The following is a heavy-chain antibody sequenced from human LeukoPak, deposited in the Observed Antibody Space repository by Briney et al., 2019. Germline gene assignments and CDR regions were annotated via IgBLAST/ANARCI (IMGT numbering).Heavy chain of an antibody. D-gene: IGHD4-17*01. J-gene: IGHJ5*02. V-gene: IGHV4-30-4*01. CDR1: GGSISSGDYY. CDR2: IYYSGST. Sequence: PSETLSLTCTVSGGSISSGDYYWSWIRQPPGKGLEWIGYIYYSGSTYYNPSLKSRVTISVDTSKNQFSLKLSSVTAADTAVYYCAREVPATVTPPDWFDPWGQGTLVTVSS. CDR3: AREVPATVTPPDWFDP.